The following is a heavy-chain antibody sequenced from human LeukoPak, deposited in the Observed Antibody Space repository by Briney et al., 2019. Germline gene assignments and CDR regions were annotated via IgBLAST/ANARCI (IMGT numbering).Heavy chain of an antibody. CDR1: GFTFDDYA. Sequence: PGGSLRLSCAAPGFTFDDYAMHWVRQAPGKGLEWVSLISGDGGSTYYADSVKGRFTISRDNSKNSLYLQMNSLRAEDTAVYYCAREYQLLYNFDYWGQGTLVTVSS. V-gene: IGHV3-43*02. CDR2: ISGDGGST. J-gene: IGHJ4*02. D-gene: IGHD2-2*02. CDR3: AREYQLLYNFDY.